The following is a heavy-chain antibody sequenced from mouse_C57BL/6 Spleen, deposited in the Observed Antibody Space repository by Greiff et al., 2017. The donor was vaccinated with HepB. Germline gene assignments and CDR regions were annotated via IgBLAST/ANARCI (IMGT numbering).Heavy chain of an antibody. CDR1: GYTFTSYW. CDR3: ARSGGSSGYVGWFAY. V-gene: IGHV1-52*01. Sequence: VKLKQPGAELVRPGSSVKLSCKASGYTFTSYWMHWVKQRPIQGLEWIGNIDPSDSETHYNQKFKDKATLTVDKSSSTAYMQLSSLTSEDSAVYYCARSGGSSGYVGWFAYWGQGTLVTVSA. CDR2: IDPSDSET. J-gene: IGHJ3*01. D-gene: IGHD3-2*02.